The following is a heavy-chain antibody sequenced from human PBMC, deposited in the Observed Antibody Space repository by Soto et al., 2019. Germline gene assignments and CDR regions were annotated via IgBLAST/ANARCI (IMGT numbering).Heavy chain of an antibody. V-gene: IGHV3-23*01. J-gene: IGHJ4*02. D-gene: IGHD6-13*01. CDR3: AKGLSNGRWYAAD. Sequence: EVHLLESGGGLVQPGESLRLSCGGSGFTFSSCVMTWVRQAPGKGLEWVSCISDSGAGTHYADSVKGRFSISRDNSKNTMYLQMNNLRAEDTGGYYCAKGLSNGRWYAADWGQGTLVTVSS. CDR2: ISDSGAGT. CDR1: GFTFSSCV.